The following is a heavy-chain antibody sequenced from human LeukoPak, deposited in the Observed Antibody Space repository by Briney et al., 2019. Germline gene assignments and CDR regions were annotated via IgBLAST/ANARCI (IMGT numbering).Heavy chain of an antibody. CDR3: ARESGYHGSGFDP. Sequence: SETLSLTCIVSGGSISDYNWNWIRQPPGKGVEWIGYMYNSGSTNNNPSLKSRVTISVDKSKNQFSLKLSSVTAADTAVYYCARESGYHGSGFDPWGQGTLVTVSS. D-gene: IGHD3-10*01. CDR1: GGSISDYN. J-gene: IGHJ5*02. V-gene: IGHV4-59*01. CDR2: MYNSGST.